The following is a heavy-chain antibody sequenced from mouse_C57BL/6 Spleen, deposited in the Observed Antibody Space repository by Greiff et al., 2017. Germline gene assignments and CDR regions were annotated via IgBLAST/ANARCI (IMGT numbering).Heavy chain of an antibody. Sequence: QVQLQQSGAELVRPGASVTLSCKASGYTFTDYEMHWVKQTPVHGLEWIGAIDPETGGTAYNQKFKGKAILTADKSSSTAYMELRSLTSEDSAVYYCTITTGVAPYAMDYWGQGTSVTVSS. CDR2: IDPETGGT. CDR3: TITTGVAPYAMDY. V-gene: IGHV1-15*01. D-gene: IGHD1-1*01. J-gene: IGHJ4*01. CDR1: GYTFTDYE.